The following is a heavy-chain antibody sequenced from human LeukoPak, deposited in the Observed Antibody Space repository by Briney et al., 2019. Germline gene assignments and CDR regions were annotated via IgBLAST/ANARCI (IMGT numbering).Heavy chain of an antibody. V-gene: IGHV4-59*01. CDR3: ARVSGDSSGWYRWFDP. CDR2: IYYSGST. D-gene: IGHD6-19*01. Sequence: PSDTLPLTCTVSGGSISSYYWSWFRQPPGKGLEWIGYIYYSGSTNYNPSLKSRVTISVDTSKNQFSLKLSSVTAADTAVYYCARVSGDSSGWYRWFDPWGQGTLVTVSS. CDR1: GGSISSYY. J-gene: IGHJ5*02.